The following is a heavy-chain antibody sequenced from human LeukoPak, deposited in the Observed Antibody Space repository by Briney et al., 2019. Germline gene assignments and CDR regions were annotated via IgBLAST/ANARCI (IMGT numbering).Heavy chain of an antibody. D-gene: IGHD4-17*01. J-gene: IGHJ4*02. CDR3: ARERGGEFYDY. CDR1: GFTFSSYW. V-gene: IGHV3-7*01. Sequence: GGSLRLSCAAAGFTFSSYWMSWVRQAPGKGLEWVANIKQDGSEKYYVDSVKGRFAISRDNAKNSLYLQMNSLRAEDTAVYYCARERGGEFYDYWGQGTLVTVSS. CDR2: IKQDGSEK.